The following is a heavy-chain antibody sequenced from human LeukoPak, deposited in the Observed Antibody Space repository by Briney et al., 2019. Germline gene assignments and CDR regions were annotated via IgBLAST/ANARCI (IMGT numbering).Heavy chain of an antibody. J-gene: IGHJ5*02. CDR2: IIPIFGTA. Sequence: SVKVSCKASGGTFSSYAISWVRQAPGQGLEWMGGIIPIFGTANYAQKFQGRVTITADESTSTAYMELSSLGSEDTAVYYCARDSFGYSYVSFDPWGQGTLVTVSS. V-gene: IGHV1-69*13. D-gene: IGHD5-18*01. CDR3: ARDSFGYSYVSFDP. CDR1: GGTFSSYA.